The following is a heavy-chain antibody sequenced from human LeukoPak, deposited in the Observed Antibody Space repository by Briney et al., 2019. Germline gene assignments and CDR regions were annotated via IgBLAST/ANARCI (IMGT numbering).Heavy chain of an antibody. CDR3: APSIVARSWFDP. V-gene: IGHV1-8*01. Sequence: GASVKVSCKASGYTFTNFDINWVRQAPGQGLEWMGWMNPVSGKAGSAQKFQGRVTLTRDTSISTAYMEVSSLRFDDTAVYYCAPSIVARSWFDPWGQGTLVTVSS. D-gene: IGHD6-6*01. J-gene: IGHJ5*02. CDR2: MNPVSGKA. CDR1: GYTFTNFD.